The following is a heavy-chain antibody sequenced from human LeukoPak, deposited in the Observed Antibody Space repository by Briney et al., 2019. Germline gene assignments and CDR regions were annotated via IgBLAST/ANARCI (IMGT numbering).Heavy chain of an antibody. J-gene: IGHJ6*03. V-gene: IGHV4-39*07. CDR2: ISYSGST. Sequence: MSSETLSLTCTVSGGSISSSSYYWGWIRQPPGKGLEWIGTISYSGSTYYNPSLKSRVTISVDTSKNQFSLKLSSVTAADTAVYYCARDRGGYENGDYYYYYYMDVWGKGTTVTVSS. CDR3: ARDRGGYENGDYYYYYYMDV. D-gene: IGHD5-12*01. CDR1: GGSISSSSYY.